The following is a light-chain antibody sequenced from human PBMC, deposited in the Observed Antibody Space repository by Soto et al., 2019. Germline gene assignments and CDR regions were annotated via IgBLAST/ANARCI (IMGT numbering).Light chain of an antibody. CDR1: QSVSSSY. V-gene: IGKV3-20*01. CDR3: QQYGSSPWT. Sequence: SQSVSSSYLAWYQQKPGQAPRLLIYGASSRATGIPDRFSGSGSGTDFTLTISRLEPEDFAVYYCQQYGSSPWTFGQGTKVDIK. J-gene: IGKJ1*01. CDR2: GAS.